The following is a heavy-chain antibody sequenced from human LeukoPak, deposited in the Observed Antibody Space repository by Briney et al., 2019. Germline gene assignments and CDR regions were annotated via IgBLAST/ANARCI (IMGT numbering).Heavy chain of an antibody. CDR2: IRSSGSTI. CDR1: GFTFSDYY. CDR3: ASGRVLRYFDWLLRKFDY. J-gene: IGHJ4*02. Sequence: GGSLRLSCAASGFTFSDYYMSWIRQAPGKGLEWVSYIRSSGSTIYYADSVKGRFTISRDNAKNSLYLQMNSLRAEDTAVYYCASGRVLRYFDWLLRKFDYWGQGTLVTVSS. D-gene: IGHD3-9*01. V-gene: IGHV3-11*01.